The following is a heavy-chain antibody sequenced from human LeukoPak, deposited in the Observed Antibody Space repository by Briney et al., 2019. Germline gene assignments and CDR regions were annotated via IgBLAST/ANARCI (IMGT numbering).Heavy chain of an antibody. D-gene: IGHD3-22*01. Sequence: GGSLRLSCAASGFTFSSYTMNWVRQAPGKGLEWVSSITSSSSYIYYADSVKGRFTISRDNAKNSLYLHMKSLRAEDTAVYYCARHVVAVGFDYWGQGTLVTVSS. CDR2: ITSSSSYI. J-gene: IGHJ4*02. CDR1: GFTFSSYT. CDR3: ARHVVAVGFDY. V-gene: IGHV3-21*01.